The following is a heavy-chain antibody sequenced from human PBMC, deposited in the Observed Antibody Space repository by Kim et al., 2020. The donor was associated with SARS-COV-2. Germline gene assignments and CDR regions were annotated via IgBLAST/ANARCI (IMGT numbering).Heavy chain of an antibody. J-gene: IGHJ5*02. CDR1: GGSISSYY. CDR2: IYYSGST. V-gene: IGHV4-59*13. CDR3: ARGHVLRYFDWLPRVDWFDP. Sequence: SQTLSLTCTVSGGSISSYYWSWIRQPPGKGLEWIGYIYYSGSTNYNPSLKSRVTISVDTSKNQFSLKLSSVTAADTAVYYCARGHVLRYFDWLPRVDWFDPWGQGTLVTVSS. D-gene: IGHD3-9*01.